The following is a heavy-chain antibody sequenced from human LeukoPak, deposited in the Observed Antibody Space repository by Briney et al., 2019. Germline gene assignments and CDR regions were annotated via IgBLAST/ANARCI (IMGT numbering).Heavy chain of an antibody. V-gene: IGHV4-59*08. CDR2: AYYSGST. D-gene: IGHD2-15*01. J-gene: IGHJ5*02. CDR1: GGSISGYF. CDR3: ARLQRRYSPFDP. Sequence: SETLSLTCTVSGGSISGYFWSWVRQPPGKGLEWIADAYYSGSTNYNPSLKSRVAISVDTSKNQFSLRLSSVTAADTAVYYCARLQRRYSPFDPWGQGTLVTVSS.